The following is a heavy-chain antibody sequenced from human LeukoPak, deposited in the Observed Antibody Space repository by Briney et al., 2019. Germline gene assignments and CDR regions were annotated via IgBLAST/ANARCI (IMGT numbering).Heavy chain of an antibody. CDR3: ARGGERNNWNFRDYYYYYMDV. J-gene: IGHJ6*03. CDR2: IYYSGST. V-gene: IGHV4-39*07. Sequence: PSETLSRSCTVSGGSIKTSSYYWGWIRQPPGKGLEWVGSIYYSGSTSYSQSLKSRVTISVDTSKNQISLKVTSMTAADTAVYYCARGGERNNWNFRDYYYYYMDVWGNGTTVTISS. D-gene: IGHD1-1*01. CDR1: GGSIKTSSYY.